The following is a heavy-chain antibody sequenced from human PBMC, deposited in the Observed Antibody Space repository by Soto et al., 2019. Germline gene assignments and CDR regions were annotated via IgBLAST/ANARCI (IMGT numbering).Heavy chain of an antibody. CDR3: ARVAITLVRGVSFYYYYGMDV. D-gene: IGHD3-10*01. V-gene: IGHV1-69*05. J-gene: IGHJ6*02. Sequence: QVQLVQSGAEVKKPGSSVKVSCKASGGTFSSYAISWVRQAPGQGLEWMGGIIPIFGTANYAQKFQGRVTMTTDTSTSTAYMELRSLRSDDTAVYYCARVAITLVRGVSFYYYYGMDVWGQGTTVTVSS. CDR2: IIPIFGTA. CDR1: GGTFSSYA.